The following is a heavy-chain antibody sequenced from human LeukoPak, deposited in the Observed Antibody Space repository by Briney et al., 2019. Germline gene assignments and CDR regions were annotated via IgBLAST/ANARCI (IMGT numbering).Heavy chain of an antibody. D-gene: IGHD4-17*01. Sequence: SETLSLTCTVSGGSISGYYWSWIRQPAGKGLEWIGRIYTSGSTNYNPSLKSRVTMSVDTSKNQSSLKLSSVTAADTAVYYCARDTWDNGDGYGMDVWGQGTTVTVSS. CDR2: IYTSGST. J-gene: IGHJ6*02. CDR1: GGSISGYY. V-gene: IGHV4-4*07. CDR3: ARDTWDNGDGYGMDV.